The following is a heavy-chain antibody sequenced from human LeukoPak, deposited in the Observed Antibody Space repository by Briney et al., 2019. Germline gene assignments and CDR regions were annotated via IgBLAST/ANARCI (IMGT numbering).Heavy chain of an antibody. V-gene: IGHV5-51*01. CDR3: ARRTTVTTYADAFGI. CDR1: GYSFTSYW. Sequence: GESLKISCKGSGYSFTSYWIGWVRQMPGKGLEWMGIIYPGDSDTRYSPSFQGQVTISADKSISTAYLQWSSLKASDTAMYYCARRTTVTTYADAFGIWGQGTMVTVSP. D-gene: IGHD4-17*01. J-gene: IGHJ3*02. CDR2: IYPGDSDT.